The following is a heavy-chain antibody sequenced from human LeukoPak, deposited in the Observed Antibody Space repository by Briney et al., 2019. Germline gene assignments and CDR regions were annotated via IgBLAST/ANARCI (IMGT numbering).Heavy chain of an antibody. Sequence: GGPLRLSCAASGFTFSSYGMHWVRQAPGKGLEGVAAIWYDGSNKYYADSVKGRFTISRDNSKNTLYLQMDSLRAEDTAVYYCARRDGELLNDYFDYWGQGTLVTASS. CDR1: GFTFSSYG. CDR3: ARRDGELLNDYFDY. CDR2: IWYDGSNK. J-gene: IGHJ4*02. D-gene: IGHD3-10*01. V-gene: IGHV3-33*01.